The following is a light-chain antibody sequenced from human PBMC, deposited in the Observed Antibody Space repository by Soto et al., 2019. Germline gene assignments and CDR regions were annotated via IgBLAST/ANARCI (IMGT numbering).Light chain of an antibody. Sequence: QSALTQPPSVSGSPGQSVTISCSGSSSDVGSHKSVSWYKQAPGTSPKLIIFEFNNRPSGVPDRFSESKSGNTASLTISGLQPEDEADYYCSAYIASITPHVFGTGTKLTVL. CDR1: SSDVGSHKS. J-gene: IGLJ1*01. V-gene: IGLV2-18*02. CDR3: SAYIASITPHV. CDR2: EFN.